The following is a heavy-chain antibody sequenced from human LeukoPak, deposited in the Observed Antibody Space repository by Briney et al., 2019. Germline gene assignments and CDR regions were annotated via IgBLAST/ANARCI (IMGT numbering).Heavy chain of an antibody. J-gene: IGHJ3*02. D-gene: IGHD2-2*01. CDR3: ARDLLGYCSSTSCYGEHAFDI. Sequence: ASVKVSCKASGYTFTSYYMHWVRQAPGQGLEWMGIINPSGGSTSYAQKFQGRVTMTRDMSTSTVYMELSSLRSEDTAVYYCARDLLGYCSSTSCYGEHAFDIWGQGTMVTVSS. V-gene: IGHV1-46*01. CDR1: GYTFTSYY. CDR2: INPSGGST.